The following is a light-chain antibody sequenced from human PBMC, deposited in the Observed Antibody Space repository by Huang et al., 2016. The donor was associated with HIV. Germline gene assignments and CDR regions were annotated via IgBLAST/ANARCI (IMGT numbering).Light chain of an antibody. CDR3: QQYDGLPYT. V-gene: IGKV1-33*01. Sequence: DIKMTQSPSSLSTFIGDKVTLTCQASQDIGKSLNWYQQRPGKAPKLLIYDASSLETWVTSRFSGGGSGTTFTFTITNLRPEDVATYYCQQYDGLPYTFGQGTLIEI. J-gene: IGKJ2*01. CDR2: DAS. CDR1: QDIGKS.